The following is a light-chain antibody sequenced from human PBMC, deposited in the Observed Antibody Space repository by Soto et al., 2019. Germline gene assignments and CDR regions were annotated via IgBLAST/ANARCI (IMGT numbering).Light chain of an antibody. J-gene: IGKJ1*01. Sequence: DIQVTQSPSSLSASIGDRVTITCRASQSISGYLNWYQQELGRAPKLLIYTASNLQSGVPSRFSGSGSGTDFTLTISSLQPEDFATYYCQQSYRTPLTFGQGTKVEIK. CDR3: QQSYRTPLT. CDR2: TAS. V-gene: IGKV1-39*01. CDR1: QSISGY.